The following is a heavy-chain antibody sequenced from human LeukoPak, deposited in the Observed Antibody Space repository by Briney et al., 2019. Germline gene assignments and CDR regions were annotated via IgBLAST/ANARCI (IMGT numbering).Heavy chain of an antibody. V-gene: IGHV3-30-3*01. D-gene: IGHD1-14*01. Sequence: GGSLRLPCAVSGFPFKSYAMHWVRQAPGKGREWVSVISNNDGSNKYCADSVKGRLTISRDNSKNTLYLQMNSPRAEDTAVYYCAKDKGAVTRTFDYWGQGTLVTVSS. CDR2: ISNNDGSNK. CDR3: AKDKGAVTRTFDY. CDR1: GFPFKSYA. J-gene: IGHJ4*02.